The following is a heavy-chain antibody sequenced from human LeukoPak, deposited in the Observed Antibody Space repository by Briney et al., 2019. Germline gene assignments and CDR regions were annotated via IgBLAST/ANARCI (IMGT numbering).Heavy chain of an antibody. CDR2: ISGSGGST. CDR3: AIVATVTANFNY. CDR1: GFTFSSYA. V-gene: IGHV3-23*01. Sequence: GGSLRLSCAASGFTFSSYAMSWVRQAPGKGLEWVSAISGSGGSTYYADSVKGRFTISRDNSKNTLYLQMSSLRVEDTAIYYCAIVATVTANFNYWGQGTLLTVSS. J-gene: IGHJ4*02. D-gene: IGHD5-24*01.